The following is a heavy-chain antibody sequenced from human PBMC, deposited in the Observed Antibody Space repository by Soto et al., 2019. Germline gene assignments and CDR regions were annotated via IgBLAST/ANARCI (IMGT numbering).Heavy chain of an antibody. CDR3: AKGCEWIVLPYYFDY. V-gene: IGHV4-34*01. D-gene: IGHD3-22*01. CDR1: GGSFSGYY. J-gene: IGHJ4*02. CDR2: INHSGST. Sequence: QVRLQQWGAGLLKPSETLSLTCAVYGGSFSGYYWSWIRQHPGKGLEWIGEINHSGSTNYNPSLKSRVTLSLDTSKNQSYQEPISVTDADTPVYYSAKGCEWIVLPYYFDYWGQGTLVTVSS.